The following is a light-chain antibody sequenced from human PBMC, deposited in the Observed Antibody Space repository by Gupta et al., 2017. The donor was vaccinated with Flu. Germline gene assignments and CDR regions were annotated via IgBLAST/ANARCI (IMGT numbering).Light chain of an antibody. CDR3: HQDLCSWA. CDR2: GAS. J-gene: IGKJ1*01. CDR1: QTVSSSY. V-gene: IGKV3-20*01. Sequence: EIVLTQSPGTLSLSPGEGATLSCRASQTVSSSYLAWYQQKPGQAPRLIIYGASNRATGIPDWFGGGGGAKDFALTSSGREDEDCAGYYGHQDLCSWAFGQGTKVEIK.